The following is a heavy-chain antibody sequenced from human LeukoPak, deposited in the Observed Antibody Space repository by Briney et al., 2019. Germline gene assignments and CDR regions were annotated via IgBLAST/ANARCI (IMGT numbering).Heavy chain of an antibody. D-gene: IGHD2-8*01. J-gene: IGHJ4*02. CDR2: IYHSGST. Sequence: SGTLSLTCAVSGGSISSSNWWSWVRQPPGRGLEWIGEIYHSGSTNYNPSLKSRVTISVDTSKNQFSLKLSSVTAADTAVYYCAVYDGSPRYCTNGVCYTEIHIDYWGQGTLVTVSS. CDR3: AVYDGSPRYCTNGVCYTEIHIDY. V-gene: IGHV4-4*02. CDR1: GGSISSSNW.